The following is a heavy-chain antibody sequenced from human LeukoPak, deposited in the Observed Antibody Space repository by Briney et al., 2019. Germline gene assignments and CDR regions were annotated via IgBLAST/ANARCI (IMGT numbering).Heavy chain of an antibody. Sequence: PSGTLSLTCTVSGGSISSHYWSWIRQPPGKGLEWIGYIYYSGSTNYNPSLKSRVTISVDTSKNQFSLKLSSVTAADTAVYYCARGKDWFNPWGQGTLVTVSS. J-gene: IGHJ5*02. CDR1: GGSISSHY. V-gene: IGHV4-59*11. CDR2: IYYSGST. CDR3: ARGKDWFNP.